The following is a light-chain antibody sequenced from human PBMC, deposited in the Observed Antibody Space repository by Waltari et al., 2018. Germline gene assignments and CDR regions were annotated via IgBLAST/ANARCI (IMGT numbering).Light chain of an antibody. CDR1: QSVLYSSNNKNY. CDR2: WAS. V-gene: IGKV4-1*01. Sequence: DIVMTQSPDSLAVSLGARAPTNCKSSQSVLYSSNNKNYLAWYQQKPGQPPKLLFYWASTRESGVPDRFSGSGSGTDFTLTISSLQAEDVAVYYCQQYYTSPPYTFGQGTKLEIK. J-gene: IGKJ2*01. CDR3: QQYYTSPPYT.